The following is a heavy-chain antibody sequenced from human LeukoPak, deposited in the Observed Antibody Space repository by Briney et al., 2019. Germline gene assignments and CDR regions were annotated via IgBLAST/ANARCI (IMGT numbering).Heavy chain of an antibody. D-gene: IGHD6-19*01. Sequence: ASVKVSCKASGYTFTGYYMHWVRQAPGQGLEWMGWINPNSGGTNYGQKFQGRVTMTRDTSISTAYMELSRLRSDDTAVYYCARDRPGWYFPLSYWGQGTLVTVSS. CDR1: GYTFTGYY. CDR3: ARDRPGWYFPLSY. J-gene: IGHJ4*02. CDR2: INPNSGGT. V-gene: IGHV1-2*02.